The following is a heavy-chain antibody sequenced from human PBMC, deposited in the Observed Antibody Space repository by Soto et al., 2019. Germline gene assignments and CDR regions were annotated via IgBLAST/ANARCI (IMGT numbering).Heavy chain of an antibody. J-gene: IGHJ5*02. CDR1: GGTFSTYP. V-gene: IGHV1-69*01. CDR3: ARGATHGSSWYFWFAP. Sequence: QVQLVQSGAEVRMPGSSVKVSCKASGGTFSTYPINWVRQAPGQGLEWMGGIIPLFGTTNYAQKFKGRVTITADESTSTAYMELSRLRAEDAAVYYWARGATHGSSWYFWFAPGGQGTLVTVSS. CDR2: IIPLFGTT. D-gene: IGHD6-13*01.